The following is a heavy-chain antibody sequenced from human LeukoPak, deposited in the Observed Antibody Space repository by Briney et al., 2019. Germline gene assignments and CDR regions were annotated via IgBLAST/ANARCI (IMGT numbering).Heavy chain of an antibody. CDR2: ISTGSNYI. Sequence: GGSLRLSCAASGFTFSSYNMNWVRQAPGKGLEWVSSISTGSNYIYYADSVKGRFTISRDNAKNSLYLQMNVLRAEDTAVYYCARDVESIWGQGTMVTVSS. D-gene: IGHD5-24*01. J-gene: IGHJ3*02. CDR1: GFTFSSYN. CDR3: ARDVESI. V-gene: IGHV3-21*01.